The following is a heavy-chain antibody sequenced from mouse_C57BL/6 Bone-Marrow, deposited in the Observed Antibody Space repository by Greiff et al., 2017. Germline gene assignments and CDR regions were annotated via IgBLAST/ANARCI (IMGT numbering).Heavy chain of an antibody. CDR1: GFPFSSYA. V-gene: IGHV5-4*01. CDR2: ISDGGSYT. J-gene: IGHJ3*01. CDR3: ARDHVPWFAY. Sequence: EVKLMESGGGLFNPAGSLKLPCPLPGFPFSSYAMFWVRQTPEKRLEWVATISDGGSYTYYPANVKGRFTISRDNAKNNLYLQMSHLKSEDTAMYYGARDHVPWFAYWGQGALVTVS.